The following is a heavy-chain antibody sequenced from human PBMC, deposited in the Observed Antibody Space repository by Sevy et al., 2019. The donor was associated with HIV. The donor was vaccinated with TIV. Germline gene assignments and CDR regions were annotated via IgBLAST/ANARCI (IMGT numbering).Heavy chain of an antibody. V-gene: IGHV3-53*01. CDR3: ARHISLGELGSWVDP. D-gene: IGHD3-16*01. J-gene: IGHJ5*02. CDR2: VYGGGTT. CDR1: GFTVNSDY. Sequence: GGSLRLSCAASGFTVNSDYMNWVRQAPGKGLEWVSGVYGGGTTYYADSVKGRFSISRDNSKNHLYLQMNSLRVEDTAVYYWARHISLGELGSWVDPWGQGTLVTVSS.